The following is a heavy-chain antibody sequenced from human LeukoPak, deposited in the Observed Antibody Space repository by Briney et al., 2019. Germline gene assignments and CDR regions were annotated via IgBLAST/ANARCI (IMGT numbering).Heavy chain of an antibody. CDR3: ASPSGSYRTYYYYYMDV. J-gene: IGHJ6*03. CDR2: MNPNSGNT. V-gene: IGHV1-8*01. CDR1: GYTFTSYD. D-gene: IGHD1-26*01. Sequence: ASVKVSCKASGYTFTSYDINWVRQATGQGLEWMGWMNPNSGNTGYAQKFQGRVTMTRNTSISTAYMELSGLRSEDTAVYYCASPSGSYRTYYYYYMDVWGKGTTVTVSS.